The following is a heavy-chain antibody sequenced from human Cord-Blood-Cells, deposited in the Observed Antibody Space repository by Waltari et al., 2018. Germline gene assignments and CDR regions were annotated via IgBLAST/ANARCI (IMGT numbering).Heavy chain of an antibody. CDR3: ARGDTAMAPFDY. Sequence: QVQLVESGGGVVQPGRSLRLSCAASGFTFSSYAMHWVRQAPGKGLEWVAVISYDGSNKCYADSVKGRFTISRDNSKNTLYLQMNSLRAEDTAVYYCARGDTAMAPFDYWGQGTLVTVSS. CDR2: ISYDGSNK. CDR1: GFTFSSYA. V-gene: IGHV3-30*04. D-gene: IGHD5-18*01. J-gene: IGHJ4*02.